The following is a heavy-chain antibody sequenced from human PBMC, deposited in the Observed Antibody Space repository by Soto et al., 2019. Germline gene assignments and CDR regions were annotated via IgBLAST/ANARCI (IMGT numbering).Heavy chain of an antibody. J-gene: IGHJ6*03. CDR2: TYYKSKWYY. CDR1: GGSVSSNCVG. V-gene: IGHV6-1*01. D-gene: IGHD1-1*01. Sequence: SHTLSLTCDISGGSVSSNCVGSNWIRQTPSRGLEWLGRTYYKSKWYYTYAASVKSRITVSPDTSKNQFSLQLTSVTPEDTAVYYCARGSWDDVSGHYYMDVWDKGTTVTVSS. CDR3: ARGSWDDVSGHYYMDV.